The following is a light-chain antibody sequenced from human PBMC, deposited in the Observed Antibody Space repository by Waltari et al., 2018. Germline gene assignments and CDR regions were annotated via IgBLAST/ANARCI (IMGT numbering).Light chain of an antibody. CDR1: QSVLYSSNKNNY. Sequence: DIVMTQSPDSLAVSLGERATINCKSSQSVLYSSNKNNYLSWYQQKPGQSPKLLIYWAATRESGVPDRFSGSGSETDFTLTISSLQAEDVAVYYCQQYYSTLSWTFGQGTKVEIK. CDR3: QQYYSTLSWT. CDR2: WAA. V-gene: IGKV4-1*01. J-gene: IGKJ1*01.